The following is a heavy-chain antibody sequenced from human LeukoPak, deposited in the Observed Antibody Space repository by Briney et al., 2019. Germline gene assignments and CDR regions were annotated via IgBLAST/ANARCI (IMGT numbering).Heavy chain of an antibody. J-gene: IGHJ4*02. CDR1: GGSITTGTYY. CDR2: FSYSGST. CDR3: ARHYAYGSGTYVPFDY. D-gene: IGHD3-10*01. Sequence: SETLSLTCTVSGGSITTGTYYWGWIRQPPGKGLERIVSFSYSGSTHYNPSLKSRVSMSEDTSKNQFSLRLNSVTAADTAIYYCARHYAYGSGTYVPFDYWGQGTLVTVSS. V-gene: IGHV4-39*01.